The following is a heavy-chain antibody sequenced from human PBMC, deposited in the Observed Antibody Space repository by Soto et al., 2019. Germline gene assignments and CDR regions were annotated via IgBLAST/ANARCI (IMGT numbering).Heavy chain of an antibody. J-gene: IGHJ4*02. CDR3: ARGLIYDSSGYYFDY. D-gene: IGHD3-22*01. CDR2: INPSGGST. V-gene: IGHV1-46*01. CDR1: GYTFTTYY. Sequence: ASVKVSCKASGYTFTTYYMHWVRQAPEQGLEWMGIINPSGGSTRYAQKFQGRVTMTRDTSTSTVYMELSSLKSEDTAVYYCARGLIYDSSGYYFDYWGQGTLVTVS.